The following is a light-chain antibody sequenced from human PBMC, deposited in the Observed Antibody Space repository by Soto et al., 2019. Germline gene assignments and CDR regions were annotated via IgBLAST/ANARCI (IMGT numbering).Light chain of an antibody. Sequence: DIQMTQSPSTLSASVGDRVTITCRASQSISSWLAWYQQKPGKAPKLLIYKASSLESGVPSRFSGSGSGTEFNLTISSLQADEFATYYCQQYNSYPWTFGQGTKVEIK. CDR3: QQYNSYPWT. CDR1: QSISSW. V-gene: IGKV1-5*03. CDR2: KAS. J-gene: IGKJ1*01.